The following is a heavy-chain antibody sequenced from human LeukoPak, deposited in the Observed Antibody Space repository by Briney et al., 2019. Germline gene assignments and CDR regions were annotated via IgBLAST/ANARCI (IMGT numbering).Heavy chain of an antibody. J-gene: IGHJ4*02. CDR1: GFTFCSYA. CDR3: ARVYYYDASGYET. V-gene: IGHV3-21*05. CDR2: ISRRSSYI. Sequence: PWGPLRLSCAASGFTFCSYAMTWVGQAPGKGLERVSYISRRSSYISYADSVKGRLTISRDHATNSLFLQMNSRRAEDSPMYYCARVYYYDASGYETWGQGTLLTV. D-gene: IGHD3-22*01.